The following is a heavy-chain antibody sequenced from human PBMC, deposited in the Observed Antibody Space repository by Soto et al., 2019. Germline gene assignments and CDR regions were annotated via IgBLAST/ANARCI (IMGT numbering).Heavy chain of an antibody. D-gene: IGHD6-13*01. CDR2: MNPNSGNT. CDR3: ARAPAAAGTDFYYYYMDV. V-gene: IGHV1-8*01. J-gene: IGHJ6*03. CDR1: GYTFNSYD. Sequence: ASVKVSCKSSGYTFNSYDINWVRQATGQGLEWMGWMNPNSGNTGYAQKFQGRVTMTRNTSISTAYMELSSLRSEDTAVYYCARAPAAAGTDFYYYYMDVWGKGTTVTVSS.